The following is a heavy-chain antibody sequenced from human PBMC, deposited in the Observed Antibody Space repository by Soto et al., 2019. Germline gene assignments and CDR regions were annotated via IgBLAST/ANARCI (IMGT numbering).Heavy chain of an antibody. Sequence: SETLSLTCTVSGGSISSYYWSWIRQPPGKGLEWIGYIYYGGSTNYNPSLKSRVTISVDTSKNQFSLKLSSVTAADTAVYYCGRQKASPRTTHYYYYMDVWGKGTTVTVSS. J-gene: IGHJ6*03. D-gene: IGHD1-1*01. V-gene: IGHV4-59*08. CDR3: GRQKASPRTTHYYYYMDV. CDR2: IYYGGST. CDR1: GGSISSYY.